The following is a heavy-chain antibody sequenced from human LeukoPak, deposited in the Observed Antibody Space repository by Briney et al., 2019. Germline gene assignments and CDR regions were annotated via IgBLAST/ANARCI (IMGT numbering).Heavy chain of an antibody. Sequence: GRSLRLSCAASGFTFSSYWMSWVRQAPGKGLEWVANIKQDGSEKYYVDSVKGRFTISRDNAKNSLYLQMNSLRAEDTAVYYCARDQGPYGDHYFDYWGQGTLVTVSS. CDR2: IKQDGSEK. J-gene: IGHJ4*02. V-gene: IGHV3-7*01. D-gene: IGHD4-17*01. CDR1: GFTFSSYW. CDR3: ARDQGPYGDHYFDY.